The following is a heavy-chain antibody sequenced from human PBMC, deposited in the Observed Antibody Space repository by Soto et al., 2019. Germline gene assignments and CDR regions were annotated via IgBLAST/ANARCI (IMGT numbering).Heavy chain of an antibody. CDR1: GYSFPSDW. CDR3: ARSGNYYSPLFDY. V-gene: IGHV5-10-1*01. CDR2: IDPTDSYT. Sequence: PGASLKICCTGAGYSFPSDWITWRREIPGKGLEWMGRIDPTDSYTDYSPSFQGHVTISADKSITTAYMQWSDLKASDTAMYYCARSGNYYSPLFDYWGQGTLVTVSS. J-gene: IGHJ4*02. D-gene: IGHD1-7*01.